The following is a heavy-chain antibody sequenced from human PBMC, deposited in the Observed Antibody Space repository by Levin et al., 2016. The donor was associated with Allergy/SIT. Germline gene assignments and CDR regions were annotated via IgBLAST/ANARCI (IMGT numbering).Heavy chain of an antibody. V-gene: IGHV3-30*18. D-gene: IGHD1-1*01. CDR2: ISYDGSNK. CDR3: AKDWNEGRTKKGYYFDY. CDR1: GFTFSSYG. Sequence: GGSLRLSCAASGFTFSSYGMHWVRQAPGKGLEWVAVISYDGSNKYYADSVKGRFTISRDNSKNTLYLQMNSLRAEDTAVYYCAKDWNEGRTKKGYYFDYWGQGTPVTVSS. J-gene: IGHJ4*02.